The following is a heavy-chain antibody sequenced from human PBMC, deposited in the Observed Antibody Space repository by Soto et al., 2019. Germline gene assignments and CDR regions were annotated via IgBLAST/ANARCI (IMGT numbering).Heavy chain of an antibody. J-gene: IGHJ4*02. CDR1: GYTPTEIF. CDR3: ATLPAKYYYGSGSNDY. CDR2: FDPEDGET. Sequence: GASVKVSCKVFGYTPTEIFLHWGRQAPGKGLEWMGGFDPEDGETIYAQKFQGRVTMTEDTSTDTAYMELSSLRSEDTAVYYCATLPAKYYYGSGSNDYWGQGTLVTVSS. V-gene: IGHV1-24*01. D-gene: IGHD3-10*01.